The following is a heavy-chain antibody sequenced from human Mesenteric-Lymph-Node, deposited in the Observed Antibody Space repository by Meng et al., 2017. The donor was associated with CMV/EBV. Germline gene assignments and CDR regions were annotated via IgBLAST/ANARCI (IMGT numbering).Heavy chain of an antibody. CDR2: ISWNSGSI. D-gene: IGHD6-19*01. V-gene: IGHV3-9*01. CDR1: GFTFDDYA. Sequence: GGSLRLSCAASGFTFDDYAMHWVRQAPGKGLEWVSGISWNSGSIGYADSVKGRFTISRDNAKNSLYLQMNSLRAEDTALYYCAKEGAVAGTGGLWDYWGQGTLVTVSS. CDR3: AKEGAVAGTGGLWDY. J-gene: IGHJ4*02.